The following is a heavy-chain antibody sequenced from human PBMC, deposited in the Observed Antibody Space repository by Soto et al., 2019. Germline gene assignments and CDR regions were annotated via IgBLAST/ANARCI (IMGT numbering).Heavy chain of an antibody. D-gene: IGHD1-1*01. CDR3: ANRTTDWYNHFDS. CDR1: GFTFSSYG. J-gene: IGHJ4*02. CDR2: ISGSGGST. Sequence: EVQLLESGGGSVQPGGSLRLSCAASGFTFSSYGMSWVRQAPGKGLEWVSGISGSGGSTYYADSVKGRFTISRDNSNNALYLQMNRPRAEDTAVYYCANRTTDWYNHFDSWGQGTLVTVSS. V-gene: IGHV3-23*01.